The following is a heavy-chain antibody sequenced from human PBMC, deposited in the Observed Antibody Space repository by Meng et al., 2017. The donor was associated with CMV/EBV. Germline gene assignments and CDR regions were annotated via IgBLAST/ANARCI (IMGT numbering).Heavy chain of an antibody. D-gene: IGHD6-13*01. V-gene: IGHV3-23*01. J-gene: IGHJ4*02. Sequence: GESLKISCAASGFTFSSYAMSWVRQAPGEGLEWVSAISGSGGSTYYADSVKGRFTISRDNSKNTLYLQMNSLRAEDTAVYYCAKDGRAAGTSFGDYWGQGTLVTVSS. CDR3: AKDGRAAGTSFGDY. CDR1: GFTFSSYA. CDR2: ISGSGGST.